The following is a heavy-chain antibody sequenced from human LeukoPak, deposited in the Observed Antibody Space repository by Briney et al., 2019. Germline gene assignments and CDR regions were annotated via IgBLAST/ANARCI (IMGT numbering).Heavy chain of an antibody. V-gene: IGHV3-30*02. CDR1: GFTFSRYG. CDR3: AKLPLYYDILTGPLVDH. Sequence: GGSLRLSCAASGFTFSRYGMHWVRQAPGKGLEWVAFIRYDGSDKYYADSVKGRFTISRDNSKNTLYLQMNSLRAEDTAVYYCAKLPLYYDILTGPLVDHWGQGTLVSVSS. CDR2: IRYDGSDK. J-gene: IGHJ4*02. D-gene: IGHD3-9*01.